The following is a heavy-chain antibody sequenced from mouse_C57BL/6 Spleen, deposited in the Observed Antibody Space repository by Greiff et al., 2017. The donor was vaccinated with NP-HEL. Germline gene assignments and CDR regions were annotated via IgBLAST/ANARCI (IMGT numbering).Heavy chain of an antibody. D-gene: IGHD1-1*01. CDR1: GYTFTEYT. CDR3: ARHDPPGSSFYYAMDY. J-gene: IGHJ4*01. Sequence: VKLVESGAELVKPGASVKLSCKASGYTFTEYTIHWVKQRSGQGLEWIGGLYPGSGSRKYNEKFKDKATLTADKSSSTVYMELSRLTSEDSAVYFCARHDPPGSSFYYAMDYWGQGTSVTVSS. CDR2: LYPGSGSR. V-gene: IGHV1-62-2*01.